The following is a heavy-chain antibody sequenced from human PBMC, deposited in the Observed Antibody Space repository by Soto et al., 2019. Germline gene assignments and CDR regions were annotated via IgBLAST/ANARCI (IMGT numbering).Heavy chain of an antibody. J-gene: IGHJ4*02. Sequence: PGGSLRLSCAASGFTFSSYAMHWVRQAPGKGLEWVAVISYDGSNKYYADSVKGRFTISRDNSKNTLYLQMNSLRAEDTAVYYCARDRVPNLPSYGGNSPFGYWGQGTLVTASS. CDR2: ISYDGSNK. V-gene: IGHV3-30-3*01. CDR1: GFTFSSYA. CDR3: ARDRVPNLPSYGGNSPFGY. D-gene: IGHD4-17*01.